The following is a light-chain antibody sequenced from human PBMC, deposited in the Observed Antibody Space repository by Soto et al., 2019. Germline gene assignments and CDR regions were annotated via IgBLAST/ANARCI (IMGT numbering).Light chain of an antibody. CDR1: QSISNH. Sequence: DIQMTQSPSSLSASVEDRVIITCRASQSISNHLNWYQQKPGKAPKLLIFAASSLQSGVPSRFSGSRSGPDFTLTITSLPTEDFAPYYCQQSYSSPPTFGQGTKVDI. V-gene: IGKV1-39*01. CDR2: AAS. CDR3: QQSYSSPPT. J-gene: IGKJ1*01.